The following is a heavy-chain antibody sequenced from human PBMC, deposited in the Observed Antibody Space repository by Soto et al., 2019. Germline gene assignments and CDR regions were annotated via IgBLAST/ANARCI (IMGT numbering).Heavy chain of an antibody. CDR2: IDPSDSYT. V-gene: IGHV5-10-1*01. D-gene: IGHD4-4*01. CDR1: GYSFTSYW. J-gene: IGHJ6*02. CDR3: ARQTTVTTHYYYGMDV. Sequence: PGESLKISCKGSGYSFTSYWISWVRQMPGKGLEWMGRIDPSDSYTNYSPSFQGHVTISADKSISTAYLQWSSLKAWDTAMYYCARQTTVTTHYYYGMDVWGQGTTVTVSS.